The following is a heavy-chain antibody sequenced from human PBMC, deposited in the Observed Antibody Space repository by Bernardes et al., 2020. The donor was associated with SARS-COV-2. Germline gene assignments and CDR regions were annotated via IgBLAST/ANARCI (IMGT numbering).Heavy chain of an antibody. D-gene: IGHD2-15*01. Sequence: VGSLRLSCAASGFTFSNSAMSWVRQAPGKGLEWVSGLSDSGGSTYYADSVKGRFTISRDNSKNTLYLQMNSLRAEDTAVYYCAKDGASWTPGYWGQGTLVTVSS. J-gene: IGHJ4*02. CDR1: GFTFSNSA. V-gene: IGHV3-23*01. CDR2: LSDSGGST. CDR3: AKDGASWTPGY.